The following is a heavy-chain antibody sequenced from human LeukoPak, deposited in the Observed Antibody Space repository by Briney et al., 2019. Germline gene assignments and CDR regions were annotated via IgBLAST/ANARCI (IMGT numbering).Heavy chain of an antibody. CDR3: ASLGGSPGYYYYGMDV. CDR2: ISWNSGSI. Sequence: GRSLRLSCAASGFTFDDYAMHWVRQAPGKGLEWVSGISWNSGSIGYADSVKGRFTISRDNAKNSLYLQMNSLRAEGTTLHYCASLGGSPGYYYYGMDVWGQGTTVTVSS. V-gene: IGHV3-9*01. D-gene: IGHD3-10*01. J-gene: IGHJ6*02. CDR1: GFTFDDYA.